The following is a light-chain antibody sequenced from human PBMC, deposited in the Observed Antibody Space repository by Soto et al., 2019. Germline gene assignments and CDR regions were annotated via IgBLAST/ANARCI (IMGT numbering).Light chain of an antibody. Sequence: ALIQPASVSGSPGHSITISCTGTSSDVGRYNLVSWYQHHPGKAPKVMIYDVTNRPSGVSNRFSGSKSGNTASLTISGLQAEDEADYYCSSRSSISARVFGTGTKVTVL. J-gene: IGLJ1*01. CDR2: DVT. V-gene: IGLV2-14*03. CDR1: SSDVGRYNL. CDR3: SSRSSISARV.